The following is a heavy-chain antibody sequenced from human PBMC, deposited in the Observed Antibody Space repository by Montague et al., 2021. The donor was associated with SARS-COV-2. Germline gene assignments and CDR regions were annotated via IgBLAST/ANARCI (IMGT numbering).Heavy chain of an antibody. Sequence: SRRLSCAASGFPFSSYWIHWVRQAPGKGLVWVSYMNSDGTSRGYADSVRGRFTISGDNAKNTLYLQMSSLRAEDTAVYYCAKGGYFRFDAFDLWGQGTMVTVSS. CDR1: GFPFSSYW. V-gene: IGHV3-74*01. CDR3: AKGGYFRFDAFDL. CDR2: MNSDGTSR. D-gene: IGHD3-22*01. J-gene: IGHJ3*01.